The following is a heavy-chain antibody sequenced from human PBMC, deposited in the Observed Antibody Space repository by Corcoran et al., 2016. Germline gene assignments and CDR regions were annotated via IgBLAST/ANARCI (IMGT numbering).Heavy chain of an antibody. J-gene: IGHJ3*02. V-gene: IGHV3-11*06. CDR3: VRTARDADI. Sequence: QVQLVESGGDLVKPGGSLRLSCVASGFIFSDHYMNWIRQAPGKGPEWVSYIRGSGSDTNYADSVKGRFTISRDNAKNSLYLQMKSLRAEDTAVYYCVRTARDADIWGQGTMVTVSS. CDR1: GFIFSDHY. CDR2: IRGSGSDT.